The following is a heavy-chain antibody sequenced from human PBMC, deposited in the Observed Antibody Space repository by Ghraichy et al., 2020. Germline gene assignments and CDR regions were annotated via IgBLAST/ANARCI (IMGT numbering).Heavy chain of an antibody. CDR2: VYYAGST. V-gene: IGHV4-39*01. CDR3: ARVDLLTGYSFDF. Sequence: SQTLSLTCGVSGGSISSYNYYWAWVRQPPGKGLEWIANVYYAGSTFYNPSLKSRVTLSLDTSKNRFSLNLRSVTAADTAVYFWARVDLLTGYSFDFWGQGTLVTVSS. CDR1: GGSISSYNYY. J-gene: IGHJ4*02. D-gene: IGHD3-9*01.